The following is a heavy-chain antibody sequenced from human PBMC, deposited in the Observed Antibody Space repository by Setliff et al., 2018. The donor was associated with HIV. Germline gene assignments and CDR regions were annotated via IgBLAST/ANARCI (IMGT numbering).Heavy chain of an antibody. CDR1: GYSLIALS. CDR3: ARGGYNYGIQYFQH. V-gene: IGHV1-24*01. Sequence: ASVKVSCKVSGYSLIALSMPWVRQTPGKGLEWMGRFNREYGGTIYSPNFQDRVTMTEDASTDTAYMELSSLTSEDTAIYYCARGGYNYGIQYFQHWGQGTLVTVSS. J-gene: IGHJ1*01. D-gene: IGHD5-18*01. CDR2: FNREYGGT.